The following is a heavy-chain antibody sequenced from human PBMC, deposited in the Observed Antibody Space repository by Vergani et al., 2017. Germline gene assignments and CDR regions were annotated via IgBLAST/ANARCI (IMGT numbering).Heavy chain of an antibody. CDR3: ARMDVGIGTEDY. CDR2: INPNSGGT. D-gene: IGHD5-12*01. J-gene: IGHJ4*02. CDR1: GYTFTGYY. Sequence: QVQLVQSGAEVKKPGASVKVSCKASGYTFTGYYMHWVRQAPGQGLEWMGWINPNSGGTNYAQKFQGRVTMTSDTSTSTVYMELSSLRSEDTAVYYCARMDVGIGTEDYWGQGTLVTVSS. V-gene: IGHV1-2*02.